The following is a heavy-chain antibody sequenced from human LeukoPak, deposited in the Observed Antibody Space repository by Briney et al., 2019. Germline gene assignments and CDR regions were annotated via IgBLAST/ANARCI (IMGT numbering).Heavy chain of an antibody. V-gene: IGHV4-61*01. J-gene: IGHJ4*02. D-gene: IGHD3-22*01. Sequence: PSETLSLTCTVSGGSISSSSYYWSWIRQPPGKGLEWIGYIYYSGSTNYNPSLKSRVTISVDTSKNQFSLKLSSVTAADTAVYYCARDSIANYDSSGPYFDYWGQGTLVTVSS. CDR3: ARDSIANYDSSGPYFDY. CDR2: IYYSGST. CDR1: GGSISSSSYY.